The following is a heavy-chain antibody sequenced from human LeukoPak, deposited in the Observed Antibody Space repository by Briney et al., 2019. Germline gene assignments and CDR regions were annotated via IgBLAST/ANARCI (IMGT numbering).Heavy chain of an antibody. J-gene: IGHJ3*02. D-gene: IGHD3-16*01. V-gene: IGHV4-39*01. CDR2: VYYTGRT. CDR1: AASISTSNYY. CDR3: ATTPHYEGGGFDI. Sequence: SETLSLTCTVSAASISTSNYYWGWIRQPPGKGLEWIGSVYYTGRTYDNPSLKSRVTISVDTSKNQFSLKLNSVTAADTAVYYCATTPHYEGGGFDIWGQGTMVTVSS.